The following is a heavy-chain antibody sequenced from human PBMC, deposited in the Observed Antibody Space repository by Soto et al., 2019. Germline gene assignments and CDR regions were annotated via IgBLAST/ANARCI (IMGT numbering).Heavy chain of an antibody. CDR1: GFTFTNYW. J-gene: IGHJ5*02. CDR2: INSDGTNT. CDR3: ARSIAARLNWFDP. D-gene: IGHD6-6*01. V-gene: IGHV3-74*01. Sequence: PGGSLRLSCVASGFTFTNYWMHWVRQAPGKGLVWVSYINSDGTNTNYADSVKGRFTISRDNAMNSLYLQMNSLRAEDTAVYYCARSIAARLNWFDPWGQGTLVTVSS.